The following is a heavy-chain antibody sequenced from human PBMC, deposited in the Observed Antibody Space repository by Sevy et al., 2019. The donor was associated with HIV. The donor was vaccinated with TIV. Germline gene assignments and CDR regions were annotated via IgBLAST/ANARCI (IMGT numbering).Heavy chain of an antibody. D-gene: IGHD6-6*01. V-gene: IGHV4-34*01. J-gene: IGHJ5*02. Sequence: SETLSLTCAVFDGSFSAYYWSWIRQPPGKGLEWIGEIHHSGSTNYNPSLKSRVTISVDTSRNQLALKLSSVTAADTAVYYCARGRMISSRWFDPWGQGTLVTVSS. CDR1: DGSFSAYY. CDR3: ARGRMISSRWFDP. CDR2: IHHSGST.